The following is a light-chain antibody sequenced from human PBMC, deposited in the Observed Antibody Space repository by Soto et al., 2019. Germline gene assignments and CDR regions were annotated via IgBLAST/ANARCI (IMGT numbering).Light chain of an antibody. J-gene: IGKJ4*01. CDR2: DAS. CDR1: QSVSSQ. CDR3: QERSNWPLT. Sequence: EIVLTQSPATLSLSPGERATLSCRASQSVSSQLAWYQQKPGQAPRLLIYDASNRATGIPARFSGSGSGTDFTLTISSLEPEDFAVYYCQERSNWPLTFGGGTKLDIK. V-gene: IGKV3-11*01.